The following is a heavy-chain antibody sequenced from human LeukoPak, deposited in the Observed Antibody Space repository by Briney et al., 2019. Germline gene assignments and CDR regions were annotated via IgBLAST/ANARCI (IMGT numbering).Heavy chain of an antibody. J-gene: IGHJ4*02. CDR2: IKSDGTEE. Sequence: GGSLRLSCTASGFTFSSYWMNWGRQLPRKELELVAIIKSDGTEEHSLDSVKGPFTISSDNANNLLFLQMNNLRAEDTAVYYCAGGGGYLIDYWGQGTLVTVSS. CDR3: AGGGGYLIDY. D-gene: IGHD3-22*01. V-gene: IGHV3-7*01. CDR1: GFTFSSYW.